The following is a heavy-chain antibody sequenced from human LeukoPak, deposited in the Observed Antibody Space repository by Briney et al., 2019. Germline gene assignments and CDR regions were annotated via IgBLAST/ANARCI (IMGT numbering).Heavy chain of an antibody. CDR3: ARDPDYYGMDV. J-gene: IGHJ6*02. V-gene: IGHV3-66*02. Sequence: GGSLRLSCAASGFTVSSNYMSWVRQAPGKGLEWVSVIYSGGSTYYADSVKGRFTISRDNPKNTLYLQMNSLRAEDTAVYYCARDPDYYGMDVWGQGTTVTVSS. CDR1: GFTVSSNY. CDR2: IYSGGST.